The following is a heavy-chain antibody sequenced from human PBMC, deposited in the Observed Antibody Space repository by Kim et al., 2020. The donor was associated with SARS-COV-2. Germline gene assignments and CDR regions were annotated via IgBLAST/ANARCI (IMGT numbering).Heavy chain of an antibody. CDR2: ISSSSSYI. Sequence: GGSLRLSCAASGFTFSSYSMNWVRQAPGKGLEWVSSISSSSSYIYYADSVKGRFTISRDNAKNSLYLQMNSLRAEDTAVYYCARDHRRGWDITGTDYGMDVWGQGTTVTVSS. V-gene: IGHV3-21*01. J-gene: IGHJ6*02. CDR3: ARDHRRGWDITGTDYGMDV. D-gene: IGHD1-7*01. CDR1: GFTFSSYS.